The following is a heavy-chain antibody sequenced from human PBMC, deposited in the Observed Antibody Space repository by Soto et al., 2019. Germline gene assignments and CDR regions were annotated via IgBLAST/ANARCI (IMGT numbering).Heavy chain of an antibody. J-gene: IGHJ3*02. Sequence: SQTLSLTCTISGVSVSSNIAAWNWIRQSPSRGLEWLGRTYYRSKWYNDYSVSVKSRITINPDTSKNQFSLQLNSVTPEDTAVYYCARDPGWLQRSAFVILGQGTMVNVAS. CDR2: TYYRSKWYN. V-gene: IGHV6-1*01. CDR3: ARDPGWLQRSAFVI. CDR1: GVSVSSNIAA. D-gene: IGHD5-12*01.